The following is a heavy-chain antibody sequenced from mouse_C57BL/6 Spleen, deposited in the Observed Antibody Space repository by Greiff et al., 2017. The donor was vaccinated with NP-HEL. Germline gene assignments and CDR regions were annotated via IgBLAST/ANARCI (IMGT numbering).Heavy chain of an antibody. V-gene: IGHV1-53*01. Sequence: QVQLKQPGTELVKPGASVKLSCKASGYTFTSYWMHWVKQRPGQGLEWIGNINPSNGGTNYNEKFKSKATLTVDKSSSTAYMQLSSLTSEDSAVYYCASPLLPDGYYLFAYWGQGTLVTVSA. CDR3: ASPLLPDGYYLFAY. CDR2: INPSNGGT. J-gene: IGHJ3*01. D-gene: IGHD2-3*01. CDR1: GYTFTSYW.